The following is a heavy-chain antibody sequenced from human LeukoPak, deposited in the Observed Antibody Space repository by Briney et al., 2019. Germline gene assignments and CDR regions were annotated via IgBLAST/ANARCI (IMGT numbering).Heavy chain of an antibody. CDR1: GYTFTGYY. Sequence: ASVKVSCKASGYTFTGYYMHWVRQAPGQGLEWMGWINPNSGGTNYAQKFQGRVTITRNTSISTAYMELSSLRSEDTAVYYCARGRKNYGSGKYYYYYMDVWGKGTTVTVSS. CDR2: INPNSGGT. CDR3: ARGRKNYGSGKYYYYYMDV. V-gene: IGHV1-2*02. D-gene: IGHD3-10*01. J-gene: IGHJ6*03.